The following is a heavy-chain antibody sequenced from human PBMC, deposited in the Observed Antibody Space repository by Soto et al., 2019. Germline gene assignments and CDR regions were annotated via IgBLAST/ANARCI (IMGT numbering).Heavy chain of an antibody. CDR3: AKACDYIWGSYRYTVGDYYYYMDV. D-gene: IGHD3-16*02. J-gene: IGHJ6*03. V-gene: IGHV3-23*01. CDR1: GFTFSSYA. CDR2: ISGSGGST. Sequence: GESLKISCAASGFTFSSYAMSWVRQAPGKGLEWVSAISGSGGSTYYADSVKGRFTISRDNSKNTLYLQMNSLRAEDTAVYYCAKACDYIWGSYRYTVGDYYYYMDVWGKGTTVTVSS.